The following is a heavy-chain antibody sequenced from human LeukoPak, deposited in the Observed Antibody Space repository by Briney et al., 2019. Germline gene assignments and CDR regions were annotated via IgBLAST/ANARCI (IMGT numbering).Heavy chain of an antibody. CDR1: GGSISSSSYY. CDR2: IYYSGST. J-gene: IGHJ4*02. V-gene: IGHV4-39*07. CDR3: ARVRDGYNVIDY. D-gene: IGHD5-24*01. Sequence: KPSETLSLTCTVSGGSISSSSYYWGWIRQPPGKGLGWIGSIYYSGSTYYNPSLKSRVTISVDTSKNQFSLKLSSVTAADTAVYYCARVRDGYNVIDYWGQGTLVTVSS.